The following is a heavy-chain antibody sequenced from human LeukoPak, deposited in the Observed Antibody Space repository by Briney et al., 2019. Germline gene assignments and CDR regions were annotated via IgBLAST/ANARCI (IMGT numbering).Heavy chain of an antibody. CDR3: ARSPLDDSSGYYPLAFDI. CDR2: IYYRGST. CDR1: GGSISSGGYY. Sequence: SETLSLTCTVSGGSISSGGYYWSWIRQHPGKGLEWIGYIYYRGSTYYNPSLKSRVTISVDTSKNQFSLKLSSVTAADTAVYYCARSPLDDSSGYYPLAFDIWGQGTMVTVSS. D-gene: IGHD3-22*01. J-gene: IGHJ3*02. V-gene: IGHV4-31*03.